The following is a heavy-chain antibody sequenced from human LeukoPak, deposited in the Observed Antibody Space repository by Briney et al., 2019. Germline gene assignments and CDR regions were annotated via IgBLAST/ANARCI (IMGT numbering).Heavy chain of an antibody. Sequence: PSEILSLTCAVYGGSFSGYYWSWIRQPPGKGLEWIGEINHSGSTNYNPSLKSRVTISVDTSKNQFSLKLSSVTAADTAVYYCARDSGTTGEVKFDPWGQGTLVTVSS. CDR1: GGSFSGYY. CDR3: ARDSGTTGEVKFDP. V-gene: IGHV4-34*01. J-gene: IGHJ5*02. CDR2: INHSGST. D-gene: IGHD3-10*01.